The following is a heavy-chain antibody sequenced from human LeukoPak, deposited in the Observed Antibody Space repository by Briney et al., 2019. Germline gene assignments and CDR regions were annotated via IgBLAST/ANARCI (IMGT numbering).Heavy chain of an antibody. J-gene: IGHJ4*02. D-gene: IGHD6-19*01. CDR3: ARDFSPVAGPRGYFDY. V-gene: IGHV1-69*04. Sequence: ASVKVSCKASGYTFTSYGISWVRQAPGQGLEWMGRIIPILGIANYAQKFQGRVTIAADKSTSTAYMELSSLRSEDTAVYYCARDFSPVAGPRGYFDYWGQGTLVTVSS. CDR1: GYTFTSYG. CDR2: IIPILGIA.